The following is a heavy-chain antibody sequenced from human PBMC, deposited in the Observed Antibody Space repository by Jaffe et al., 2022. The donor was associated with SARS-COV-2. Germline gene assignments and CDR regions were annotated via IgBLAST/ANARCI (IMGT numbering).Heavy chain of an antibody. J-gene: IGHJ5*02. V-gene: IGHV1-3*01. CDR2: INAGNGNT. Sequence: QVQLVQSGAEVKKPGASVKVSCKASGYTFTSYAMHWVRQAPGQRLEWMGWINAGNGNTKYSQKFQGRVTITRDTSASTAYMELSSLRSEDTAVYYCARQGPLHYDFWSGRLLTRNWFDPWGQGTLVTVSS. CDR3: ARQGPLHYDFWSGRLLTRNWFDP. D-gene: IGHD3-3*01. CDR1: GYTFTSYA.